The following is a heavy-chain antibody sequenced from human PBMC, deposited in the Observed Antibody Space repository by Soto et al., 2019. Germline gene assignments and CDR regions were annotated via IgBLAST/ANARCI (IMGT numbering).Heavy chain of an antibody. J-gene: IGHJ4*02. D-gene: IGHD3-22*01. V-gene: IGHV4-34*01. Sequence: SETLSLTCAVYGGSFSGYYWSWIRQPPGKGLEWIGEINHSGSTNYNPSLKSRVTISVDTSKNQFSLKLSSVTAADTAVYYCARGRVSHRRFDYWGQGTLVTVSS. CDR3: ARGRVSHRRFDY. CDR2: INHSGST. CDR1: GGSFSGYY.